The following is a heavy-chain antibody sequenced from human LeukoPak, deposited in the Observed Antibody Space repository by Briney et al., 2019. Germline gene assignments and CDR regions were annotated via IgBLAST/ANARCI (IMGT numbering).Heavy chain of an antibody. V-gene: IGHV3-23*01. D-gene: IGHD7-27*01. J-gene: IGHJ5*02. CDR2: ISGSGGST. CDR1: GFTVSRNY. Sequence: GGSLRLSCAASGFTVSRNYMSWVRQAPGKGLEWVSAISGSGGSTYYADSVKGRFTISRDNSKNTLYLQMNSLRAEDTAVYYCAKTPLGNSGDPWGQGTLVTVSS. CDR3: AKTPLGNSGDP.